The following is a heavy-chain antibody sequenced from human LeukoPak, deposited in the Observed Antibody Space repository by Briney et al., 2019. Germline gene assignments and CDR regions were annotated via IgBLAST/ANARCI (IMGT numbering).Heavy chain of an antibody. D-gene: IGHD3-10*01. Sequence: GGSLRLSCAASGFTFSSYTMNWVRQAPGKGLEWASSISSSSTYIYYADSVKGRFTISRDNAKNSLYLQMSSLRAEDTAVYYCARGVQGGVNDYWGQGTLVTVSS. CDR2: ISSSSTYI. V-gene: IGHV3-21*01. CDR1: GFTFSSYT. CDR3: ARGVQGGVNDY. J-gene: IGHJ4*02.